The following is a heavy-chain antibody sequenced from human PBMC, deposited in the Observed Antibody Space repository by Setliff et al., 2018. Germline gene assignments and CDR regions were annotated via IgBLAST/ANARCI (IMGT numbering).Heavy chain of an antibody. Sequence: ASVKVSCKLSGKTLTELSIHWVRQAPGKGLEWMGGFDPDDGETVYAQKFQGRVTMTEDTSTNTAYMVLSSLTSEDTAVYYCAKDYQSDSGWDFDYWGQGTLVTVSS. CDR3: AKDYQSDSGWDFDY. J-gene: IGHJ4*02. CDR1: GKTLTELS. V-gene: IGHV1-24*01. CDR2: FDPDDGET. D-gene: IGHD6-19*01.